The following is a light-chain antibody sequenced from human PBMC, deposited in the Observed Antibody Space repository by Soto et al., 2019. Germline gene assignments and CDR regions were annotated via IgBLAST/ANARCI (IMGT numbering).Light chain of an antibody. CDR3: SSYTSSSTYV. CDR2: DVT. V-gene: IGLV2-14*01. Sequence: QSALTQPASVSGSPGQSITISCTEASSDIDGYNYVFWYQQHPVKAPKLIIYDVTNRPSGVSNRFSGSKSGNTASLTISGLQAEDEADYYCSSYTSSSTYVFGTGTKLTVL. J-gene: IGLJ1*01. CDR1: SSDIDGYNY.